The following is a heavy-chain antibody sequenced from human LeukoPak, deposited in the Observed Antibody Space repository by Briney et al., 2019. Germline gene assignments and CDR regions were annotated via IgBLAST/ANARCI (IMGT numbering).Heavy chain of an antibody. CDR3: ARSLGKKYSSSWYYFDY. Sequence: SETLSLTYTVSGCSISSGGYYWSWIRQHPGKGLEWIGYIYYSGSTYYNPSLKSRVTISVDTSKNQFSLKLSSVTAADTAVYYCARSLGKKYSSSWYYFDYWGQGTLVTVSS. V-gene: IGHV4-31*03. J-gene: IGHJ4*02. CDR1: GCSISSGGYY. D-gene: IGHD6-13*01. CDR2: IYYSGST.